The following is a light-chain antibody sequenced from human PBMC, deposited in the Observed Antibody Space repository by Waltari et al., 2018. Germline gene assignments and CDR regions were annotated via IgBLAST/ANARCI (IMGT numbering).Light chain of an antibody. CDR1: QSVSGN. V-gene: IGKV3-15*01. CDR3: HQYDNWPFT. J-gene: IGKJ2*01. Sequence: EIVLLQSPATLSVSPGGRATLSCRAGQSVSGNLAWYQQKPGPPPRLPVYGVSTRAIGVPARVSGSGSGTDFTRIISSLQSEDFADYYCHQYDNWPFTFGRGTKLEI. CDR2: GVS.